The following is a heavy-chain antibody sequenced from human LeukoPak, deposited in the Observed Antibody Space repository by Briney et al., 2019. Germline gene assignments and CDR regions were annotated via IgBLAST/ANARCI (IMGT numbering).Heavy chain of an antibody. J-gene: IGHJ4*02. CDR1: GYTFTSYG. Sequence: ASVKVSCKASGYTFTSYGISWVRQAPGQGLEWMGWISTYNGDTNYAQKLQGRVSMTTDTSTNTAYMELRSLRSDDTAVYYCAIEGLGELTLDYWGQGTLVTASS. V-gene: IGHV1-18*01. CDR2: ISTYNGDT. CDR3: AIEGLGELTLDY. D-gene: IGHD3-16*01.